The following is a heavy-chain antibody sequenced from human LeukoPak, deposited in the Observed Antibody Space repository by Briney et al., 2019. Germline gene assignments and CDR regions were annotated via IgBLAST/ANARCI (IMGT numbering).Heavy chain of an antibody. V-gene: IGHV3-23*01. D-gene: IGHD4-23*01. J-gene: IGHJ3*02. Sequence: GGSLRLSCAASGFPFSSHAMTWVRQAPGKGLEWVSRIIGSGDTTYYADSVKGRFTISRDNSKNTLFLQMTSLRPEDTAVYYCARVWTRVVTRGVFNIGAKGKMV. CDR3: ARVWTRVVTRGVFNI. CDR2: IIGSGDTT. CDR1: GFPFSSHA.